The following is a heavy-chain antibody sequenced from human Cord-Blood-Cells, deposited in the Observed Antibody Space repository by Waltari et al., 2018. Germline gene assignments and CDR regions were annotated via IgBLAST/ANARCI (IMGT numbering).Heavy chain of an antibody. Sequence: QVQLVQSGAEVKKPGSSVKVSCKASGGTFSSYAISWVRQAPGQGLEWMGGIIPIFGTANYAQKFQGRDTITADESTSTAYMELSSLRSEDTAVYYCASEVGGYYYDSSGYFDYWGQGTLVTVSS. CDR3: ASEVGGYYYDSSGYFDY. D-gene: IGHD3-22*01. CDR2: IIPIFGTA. J-gene: IGHJ4*02. CDR1: GGTFSSYA. V-gene: IGHV1-69*01.